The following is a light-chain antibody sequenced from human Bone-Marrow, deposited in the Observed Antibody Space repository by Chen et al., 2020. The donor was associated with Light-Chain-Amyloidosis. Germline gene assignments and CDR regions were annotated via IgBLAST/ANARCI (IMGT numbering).Light chain of an antibody. CDR1: SSDVGGVNH. Sequence: QSAMTQPASVSGSPGQSINIPCTGTSSDVGGVNHVSWYQQHPDKAPKLMIYEVTNRPSWVPDRFSGSKSNNTASLTISGLQTEDEADYFCSSYTITNTLVFGSGTRVTVL. CDR3: SSYTITNTLV. J-gene: IGLJ1*01. V-gene: IGLV2-14*01. CDR2: EVT.